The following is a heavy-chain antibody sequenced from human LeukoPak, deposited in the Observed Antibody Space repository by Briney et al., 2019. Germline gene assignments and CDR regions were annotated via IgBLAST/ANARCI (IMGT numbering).Heavy chain of an antibody. Sequence: GGSLRLSCAASEFDFSSHAMTWVRQAPGKGLEWVSAISISGSKTYYADSVKGRFTISRDNSKNTLYLQMNSLRAEDTAVYYCAKSGYVLRFLEWSSYYYYGMDVWGQGTTVTVSS. J-gene: IGHJ6*02. V-gene: IGHV3-23*01. CDR1: EFDFSSHA. CDR2: ISISGSKT. D-gene: IGHD3-3*01. CDR3: AKSGYVLRFLEWSSYYYYGMDV.